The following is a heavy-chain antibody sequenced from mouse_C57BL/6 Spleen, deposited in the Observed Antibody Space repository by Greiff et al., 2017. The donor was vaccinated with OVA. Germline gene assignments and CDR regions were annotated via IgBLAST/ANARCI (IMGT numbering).Heavy chain of an antibody. CDR3: TRSTYGSSYGYFDY. Sequence: QVQLKESGAELVRPGASVTLSCKASGYTFTDYEMHWVKQTPVHGLEWIGAIDPETGGPAYNQKFKGKAILTADKSSSTAYMELRSLTSEDSAVYYCTRSTYGSSYGYFDYWGQGTTLTVSS. CDR2: IDPETGGP. CDR1: GYTFTDYE. V-gene: IGHV1-15*01. J-gene: IGHJ2*01. D-gene: IGHD1-1*01.